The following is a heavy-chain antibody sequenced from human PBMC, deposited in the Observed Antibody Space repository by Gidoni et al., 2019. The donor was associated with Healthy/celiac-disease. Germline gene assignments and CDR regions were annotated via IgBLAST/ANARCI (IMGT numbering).Heavy chain of an antibody. J-gene: IGHJ5*02. CDR1: GGPFSSYA. CDR2: IIPIFGTA. Sequence: QVQLVQSGAEVKKPGSSVKVSCKASGGPFSSYAISWVRQAPGQGLEWMGGIIPIFGTANYEQKFQGRVTITADKSTSTAYMELSSLRSEDTAVYYCARKITIFGVVIQNWFDPWGQGTLVTVSS. V-gene: IGHV1-69*06. D-gene: IGHD3-3*01. CDR3: ARKITIFGVVIQNWFDP.